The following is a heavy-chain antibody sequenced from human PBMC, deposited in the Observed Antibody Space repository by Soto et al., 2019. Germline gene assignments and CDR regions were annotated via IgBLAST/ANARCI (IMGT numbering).Heavy chain of an antibody. Sequence: PGGSLRLSCAASGFTFSSYAMSWVRQAPGKGLEWVSAISGSGGSTYYADSVKGRFTISRDNSKSTLYLQMNSLRAEDTAVYDCAKASGSYPDWFDTWGHGTLVTVSS. D-gene: IGHD1-26*01. CDR2: ISGSGGST. CDR1: GFTFSSYA. CDR3: AKASGSYPDWFDT. V-gene: IGHV3-23*01. J-gene: IGHJ5*01.